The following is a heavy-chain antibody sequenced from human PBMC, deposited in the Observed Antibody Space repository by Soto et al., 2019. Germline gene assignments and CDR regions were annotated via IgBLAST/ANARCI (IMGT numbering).Heavy chain of an antibody. V-gene: IGHV3-74*01. CDR3: TRDSSLSFDC. J-gene: IGHJ4*02. CDR2: INNDGSGT. Sequence: PGGSLRLSCAASGFTFRSHWMHWVRQAPGKGLVWVSHINNDGSGTTYADSVKGRFTISRDNAENTIYLQMNSLRVEDTAVYYCTRDSSLSFDCWGQGALVTVSS. CDR1: GFTFRSHW.